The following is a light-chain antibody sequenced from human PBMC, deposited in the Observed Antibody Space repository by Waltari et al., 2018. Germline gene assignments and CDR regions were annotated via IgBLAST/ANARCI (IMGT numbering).Light chain of an antibody. V-gene: IGLV8-61*01. CDR3: SMYMGSGIWV. CDR1: SGSVSSTSY. CDR2: KGT. Sequence: QTVVTQEPSLSVSPGETVTLTCALSSGSVSSTSYPTWYQQTPGQPPRTLVYKGTSRSSGVPDRFSGSILGNTAALTITGAQEEDESDYYCSMYMGSGIWVFGGGTKLTVL. J-gene: IGLJ3*02.